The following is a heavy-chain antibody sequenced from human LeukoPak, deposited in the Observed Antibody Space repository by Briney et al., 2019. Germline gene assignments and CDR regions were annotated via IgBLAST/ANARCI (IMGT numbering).Heavy chain of an antibody. Sequence: ASVKVSCKASGYTFTSYDINWVRQATGQGLEWMGWMNPNSGNTGYAQKFQGRVTITRNTSISTAYMELSSLRSEDTAVYYCARDHWQQLADYYFDYWGQGTLVTVSS. J-gene: IGHJ4*02. V-gene: IGHV1-8*03. D-gene: IGHD6-13*01. CDR3: ARDHWQQLADYYFDY. CDR1: GYTFTSYD. CDR2: MNPNSGNT.